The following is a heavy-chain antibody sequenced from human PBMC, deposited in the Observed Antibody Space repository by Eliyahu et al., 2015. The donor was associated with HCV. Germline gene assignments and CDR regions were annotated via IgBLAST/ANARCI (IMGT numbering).Heavy chain of an antibody. V-gene: IGHV4-4*07. Sequence: QVQLRESGPGLLKPSETLSLICTVSCGSVSNLYWSWIRQPAGEGLEWIGRIHSSGINNYNPSLMGRVTMSVETSKNQISLRLTSVTAADTATYYCARGDDFDYWGQGILVTVSS. CDR2: IHSSGIN. CDR1: CGSVSNLY. CDR3: ARGDDFDY. D-gene: IGHD2-21*01. J-gene: IGHJ4*02.